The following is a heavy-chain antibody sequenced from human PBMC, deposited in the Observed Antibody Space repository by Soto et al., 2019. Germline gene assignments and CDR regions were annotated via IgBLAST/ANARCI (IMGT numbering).Heavy chain of an antibody. V-gene: IGHV4-39*01. J-gene: IGHJ4*02. CDR3: ASVNSGLYPDY. CDR2: IYDTGST. Sequence: QLQLQESGPGLVKPSETLSLTCTVSGGSVSSGSYYWTWIRQPPGKGLEWIGYIYDTGSTYYNPSIKSRVTISVDTSKNQVSLKLSSVTAADTAVYYCASVNSGLYPDYWGQGTLVTVSS. CDR1: GGSVSSGSYY. D-gene: IGHD6-19*01.